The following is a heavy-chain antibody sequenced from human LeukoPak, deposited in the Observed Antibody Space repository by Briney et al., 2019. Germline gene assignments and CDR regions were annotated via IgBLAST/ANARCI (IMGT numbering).Heavy chain of an antibody. Sequence: GESLKISCKGSGYRFSTYWIGWVRQMPGKGLEWMGIMYPGDSDTRYSPSFQGQVTISADKSISTAYLQWSSLKASDTAMYYCARLRSNHLFRWFDPWGQGTLVTVSS. V-gene: IGHV5-51*01. D-gene: IGHD4-11*01. CDR2: MYPGDSDT. J-gene: IGHJ5*02. CDR3: ARLRSNHLFRWFDP. CDR1: GYRFSTYW.